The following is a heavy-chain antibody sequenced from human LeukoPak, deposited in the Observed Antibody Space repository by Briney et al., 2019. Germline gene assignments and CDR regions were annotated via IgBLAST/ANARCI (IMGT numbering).Heavy chain of an antibody. CDR1: GYTFTSYD. J-gene: IGHJ5*02. D-gene: IGHD6-13*01. CDR3: ARDVSHSGSRDAWWFDP. Sequence: ASVKVSCKASGYTFTSYDINWVRQATGQGLEWMGIINPSGGGASYAQKFQGRVTMTRDMSTNTFYMELSSLRFEDTAVYYCARDVSHSGSRDAWWFDPWGQGTLVTVSS. V-gene: IGHV1-46*01. CDR2: INPSGGGA.